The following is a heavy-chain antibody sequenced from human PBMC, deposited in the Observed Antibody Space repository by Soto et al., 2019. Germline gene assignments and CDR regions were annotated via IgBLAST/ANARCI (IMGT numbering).Heavy chain of an antibody. J-gene: IGHJ4*02. CDR3: AREWTYLDC. CDR1: GFTVSSNY. Sequence: GGSLRLSCAASGFTVSSNYMSWVRQAPGKGLEWVSVIYSGGSTFYADSVKGRFTISRDNSKNMVYLQMNRIRAEDTEVYYCAREWTYLDCWGQGTLV. CDR2: IYSGGST. V-gene: IGHV3-53*01.